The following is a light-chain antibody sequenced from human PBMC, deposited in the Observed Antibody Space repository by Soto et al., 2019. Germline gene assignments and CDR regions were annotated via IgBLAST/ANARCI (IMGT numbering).Light chain of an antibody. CDR3: QQYFSSWT. V-gene: IGKV4-1*01. J-gene: IGKJ1*01. Sequence: IVMTQSPESLALSLGERATINCRSSQSVFFSSNKKNYLAWYQQKSGQPPKLLIYWASTRKSGVPDRFSGSGSGTDFTLPSSSLQPEDVAVYYCQQYFSSWTFGQGTKVEIK. CDR1: QSVFFSSNKKNY. CDR2: WAS.